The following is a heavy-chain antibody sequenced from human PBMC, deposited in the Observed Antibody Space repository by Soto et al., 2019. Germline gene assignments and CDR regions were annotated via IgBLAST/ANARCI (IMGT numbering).Heavy chain of an antibody. V-gene: IGHV4-30-4*01. Sequence: SETLSLTCSVSGGSINNYEYYWTWIRQPPGEGLEWIGHIYYTGSTSYNPSLKSRVTISLDTSKNQFFLTLRSVTAADSAVYHCGRESGETRDYEASWGQGTPVTVSS. CDR3: GRESGETRDYEAS. D-gene: IGHD4-17*01. J-gene: IGHJ5*02. CDR1: GGSINNYEYY. CDR2: IYYTGST.